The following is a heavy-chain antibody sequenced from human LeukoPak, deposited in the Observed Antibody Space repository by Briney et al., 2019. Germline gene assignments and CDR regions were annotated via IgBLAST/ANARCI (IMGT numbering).Heavy chain of an antibody. CDR3: ARGLSVSVTTPLGY. J-gene: IGHJ4*02. V-gene: IGHV3-74*01. CDR2: INSDGSST. CDR1: GFTFSSYL. D-gene: IGHD4-17*01. Sequence: PGGSLRLSCAASGFTFSSYLMHWVRQAPGKGLVWVSRINSDGSSTTYADSVKGRFTISRDNAKNTLYLQMNSLRAEDTAMYYCARGLSVSVTTPLGYWGQGTLVTVSS.